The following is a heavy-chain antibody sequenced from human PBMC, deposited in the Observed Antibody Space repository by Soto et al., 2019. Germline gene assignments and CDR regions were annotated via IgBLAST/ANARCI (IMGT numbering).Heavy chain of an antibody. CDR1: GFTFDDYA. J-gene: IGHJ4*02. CDR3: AKDISGGSSYYLDS. D-gene: IGHD6-6*01. V-gene: IGHV3-9*01. CDR2: ISWNSGSI. Sequence: EVQLVESGGGLVQPGRSLRLSCAASGFTFDDYAMHWVRQAPGKGLEWVSGISWNSGSIGYADSVKGRFTISRDNAKNALYLQRNSLRAEDTALYYCAKDISGGSSYYLDSGGQGTLVTVSS.